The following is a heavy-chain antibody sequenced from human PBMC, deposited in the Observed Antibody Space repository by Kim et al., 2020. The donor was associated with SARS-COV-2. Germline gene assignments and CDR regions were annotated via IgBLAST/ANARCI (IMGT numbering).Heavy chain of an antibody. Sequence: SETLSLTCAVSGCSISSSNWWSWVRQPPGKGLEWIGEIYHSGSTNYNPSLKSRVTISVDKSKNQFSLKLSSVTAADTAVYYCATHGGIIAADADLNWFDPWGQGTLVTVSS. J-gene: IGHJ5*02. CDR1: GCSISSSNW. CDR3: ATHGGIIAADADLNWFDP. D-gene: IGHD6-13*01. V-gene: IGHV4-4*02. CDR2: IYHSGST.